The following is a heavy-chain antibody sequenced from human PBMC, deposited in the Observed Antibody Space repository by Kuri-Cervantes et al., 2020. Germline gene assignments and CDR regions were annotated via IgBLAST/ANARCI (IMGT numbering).Heavy chain of an antibody. J-gene: IGHJ4*02. CDR3: ARLSTAVTGI. D-gene: IGHD2-21*02. Sequence: LSLTCAASGFTVSSNYMSWVRQAPGKGLEWVADINQDGSEKVYVDSLKGRFTISRDNAKNSLYLQLNSLTAEDTAVYYCARLSTAVTGIWGQGTLVTVSS. CDR2: INQDGSEK. CDR1: GFTVSSNY. V-gene: IGHV3-7*01.